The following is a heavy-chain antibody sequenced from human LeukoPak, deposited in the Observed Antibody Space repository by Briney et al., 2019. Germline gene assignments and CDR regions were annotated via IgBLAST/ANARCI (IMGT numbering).Heavy chain of an antibody. CDR1: RYSISSDYH. D-gene: IGHD3-3*01. CDR3: ARDRNMIFGVVIFSFDY. Sequence: SETLSLTCTVSRYSISSDYHWGWIRQPPGKGLEWIGSISHSGNTYYNPSLKSRVTISLDTSKNQFSLRLSSVTAADTAVYYCARDRNMIFGVVIFSFDYWGQGILVSVSS. J-gene: IGHJ4*02. V-gene: IGHV4-38-2*02. CDR2: ISHSGNT.